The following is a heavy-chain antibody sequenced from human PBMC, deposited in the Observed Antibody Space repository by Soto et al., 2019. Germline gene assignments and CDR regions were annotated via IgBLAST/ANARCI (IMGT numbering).Heavy chain of an antibody. CDR1: ESIVSSNY. CDR3: ARDNAAVGIYGMDV. D-gene: IGHD6-13*01. V-gene: IGHV3-66*01. CDR2: IYNGVST. Sequence: EVQLVESGGGLVQPGGSLRLSCAASESIVSSNYMSWVRQAPGKGLEWVSVIYNGVSTYYADSVKGSFTISRDNSKNMLYLQMNILRDEDTAVYYCARDNAAVGIYGMDVWGQGTTVTVSS. J-gene: IGHJ6*02.